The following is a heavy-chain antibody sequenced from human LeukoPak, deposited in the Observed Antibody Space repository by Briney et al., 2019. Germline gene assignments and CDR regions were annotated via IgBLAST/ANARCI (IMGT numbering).Heavy chain of an antibody. J-gene: IGHJ6*02. CDR3: ARMGYYGPVDDYHSGMDV. CDR2: IYSYGNT. CDR1: GFTVSSNY. V-gene: IGHV3-66*01. Sequence: PGGSLRLSCAVSGFTVSSNYMTWVRQAPRKDLEWVSVIYSYGNTYYADSVKGRFTISRDNSKNMLDLQMNSLRAEDTAVYYCARMGYYGPVDDYHSGMDVWGQGTTVTVSS. D-gene: IGHD3-10*01.